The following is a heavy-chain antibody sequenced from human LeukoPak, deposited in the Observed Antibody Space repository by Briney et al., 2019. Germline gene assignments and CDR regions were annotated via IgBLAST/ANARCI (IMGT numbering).Heavy chain of an antibody. CDR1: GFTFSSYE. CDR2: VSPPGGGT. Sequence: GGSLRLSCAASGFTFSSYEMNWVRQAPGKGLEWLSGVSPPGGGTYYADSVKGRFTISRDDSKNTLSLQMNSLRVEDTAVYYCARDLAWGAFDYWGQGTLVTVSS. CDR3: ARDLAWGAFDY. D-gene: IGHD7-27*01. J-gene: IGHJ4*02. V-gene: IGHV3-23*01.